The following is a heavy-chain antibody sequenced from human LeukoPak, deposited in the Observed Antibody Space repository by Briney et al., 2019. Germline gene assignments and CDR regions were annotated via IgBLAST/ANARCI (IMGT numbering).Heavy chain of an antibody. D-gene: IGHD2-8*01. CDR2: ISSSGRTK. CDR1: GFTFGDYY. Sequence: GGSLRLSCAASGFTFGDYYMSWIRQAPGKGLEWVSYISSSGRTKHYADSVKGRFTISRDNAKNTVYLQINSLRAEDTAVYYCARDRHCVNGVCHSPAGMDVWGQGTTVTVSS. J-gene: IGHJ6*02. V-gene: IGHV3-11*04. CDR3: ARDRHCVNGVCHSPAGMDV.